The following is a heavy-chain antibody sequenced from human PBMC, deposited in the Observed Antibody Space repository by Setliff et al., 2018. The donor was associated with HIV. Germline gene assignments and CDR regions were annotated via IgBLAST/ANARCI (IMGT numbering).Heavy chain of an antibody. J-gene: IGHJ1*01. CDR3: ARDPAPSSSASYFQH. Sequence: ASVKVSCKASGYTFTSYFMHWVRQAPGQGLEWMGIINPSSGSTTYAQKFQGRVTMTRDTSTSTVYMGLSSLRSEDTAVYYCARDPAPSSSASYFQHWGQGTQVTVSS. CDR2: INPSSGST. CDR1: GYTFTSYF. D-gene: IGHD6-6*01. V-gene: IGHV1-46*01.